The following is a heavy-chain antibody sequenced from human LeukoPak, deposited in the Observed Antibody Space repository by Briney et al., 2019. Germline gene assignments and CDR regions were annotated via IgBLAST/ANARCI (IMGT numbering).Heavy chain of an antibody. D-gene: IGHD2-2*01. CDR3: ARGRKNIVVVPAAMWGYYYGMDV. CDR2: INHSGST. Sequence: SETLSLTCAVYGGSFSGYYWSWIRQPPGKGLEWIGEINHSGSTNYNPSLKSRVTISVDTSKNQFSLKLSSVTAADTAVYYCARGRKNIVVVPAAMWGYYYGMDVWGQGTTVTVSS. CDR1: GGSFSGYY. J-gene: IGHJ6*02. V-gene: IGHV4-34*01.